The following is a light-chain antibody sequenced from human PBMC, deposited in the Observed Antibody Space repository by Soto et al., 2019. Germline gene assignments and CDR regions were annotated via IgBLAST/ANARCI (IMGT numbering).Light chain of an antibody. J-gene: IGLJ2*01. Sequence: QLVLTQPPSVSGAPGQRVTISCTGSSSNIGANYDVHWYQQLPGTAPKVLIYGNSNRPSGVPDRFSGSKSVTSASLAITGLQAEDEADYYCQSYDSSLSAVVFGGGTQLTVL. V-gene: IGLV1-40*01. CDR1: SSNIGANYD. CDR2: GNS. CDR3: QSYDSSLSAVV.